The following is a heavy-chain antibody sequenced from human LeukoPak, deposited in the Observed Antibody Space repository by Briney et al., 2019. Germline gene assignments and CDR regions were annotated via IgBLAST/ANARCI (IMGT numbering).Heavy chain of an antibody. CDR2: INHSGST. J-gene: IGHJ6*03. Sequence: SETLSLTCAVYGGSFSGYYWSWIRQPPGKGLEWIGEINHSGSTNYNPSLKSRVTISVDTSKNQFSLKLSSVTAADTAVYYCARGYCSSTSCFVDKIFDYYYYYYMDVWGKGTTVTVSS. D-gene: IGHD2-2*01. CDR3: ARGYCSSTSCFVDKIFDYYYYYYMDV. V-gene: IGHV4-34*01. CDR1: GGSFSGYY.